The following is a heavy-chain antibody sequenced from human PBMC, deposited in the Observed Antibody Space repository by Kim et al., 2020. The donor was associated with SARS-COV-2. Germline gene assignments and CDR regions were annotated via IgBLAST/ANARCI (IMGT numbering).Heavy chain of an antibody. D-gene: IGHD6-13*01. J-gene: IGHJ4*02. V-gene: IGHV3-21*01. CDR1: GFTFSSYS. CDR3: ARDPYPIAAAGTGGVDY. Sequence: GGSLRLSCAASGFTFSSYSMNWVRQAPGKGLEWVSSISSSSSYIYYADSVKGRFTISRDNAKNSLYLQMNSLRAEDTAVYYCARDPYPIAAAGTGGVDYWGQGTLVTVSS. CDR2: ISSSSSYI.